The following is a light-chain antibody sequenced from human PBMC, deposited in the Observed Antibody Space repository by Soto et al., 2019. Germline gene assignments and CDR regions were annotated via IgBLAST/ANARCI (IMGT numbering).Light chain of an antibody. CDR3: CSYAGSYTYV. V-gene: IGLV2-11*01. Sequence: QSVLTQPASVSGSPGQSITIPCTGTSGDVGGYNLVSWYQQHPGKAPKLMIYEVSKRPSGVPDRFSGSKSGNTASLTISGLQAEDEADYYCCSYAGSYTYVFGTGTKVTVL. CDR1: SGDVGGYNL. CDR2: EVS. J-gene: IGLJ1*01.